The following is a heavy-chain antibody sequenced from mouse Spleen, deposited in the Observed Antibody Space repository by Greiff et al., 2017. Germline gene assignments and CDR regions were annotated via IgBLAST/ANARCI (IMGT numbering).Heavy chain of an antibody. CDR2: IDPSDSET. CDR3: ARRGAYYEGYYAMDY. D-gene: IGHD2-10*01. CDR1: GYTFTSYW. Sequence: QVQLKQPGAELVRPGSSVKLSCKASGYTFTSYWMHWVKQRPIQGLEWIGNIDPSDSETHYNQKFKDKATLTVDKSSSTAYMQLSSLTSEDSAVYYCARRGAYYEGYYAMDYWGQGTSVTVSS. J-gene: IGHJ4*01. V-gene: IGHV1-52*01.